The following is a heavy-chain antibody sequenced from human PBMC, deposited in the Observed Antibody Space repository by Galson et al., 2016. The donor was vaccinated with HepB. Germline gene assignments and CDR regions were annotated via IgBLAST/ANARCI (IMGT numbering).Heavy chain of an antibody. Sequence: LRLSCAASGFTFSSYGMHWVRQAPGKGLEWVAVISYDGSYKYYADSVKGRFTISRDNSMDTLYLQMNSLRAEDTAVYYCARGAERWNYLDYWGQGALVTVSS. V-gene: IGHV3-30*03. CDR2: ISYDGSYK. CDR3: ARGAERWNYLDY. J-gene: IGHJ4*02. D-gene: IGHD5-24*01. CDR1: GFTFSSYG.